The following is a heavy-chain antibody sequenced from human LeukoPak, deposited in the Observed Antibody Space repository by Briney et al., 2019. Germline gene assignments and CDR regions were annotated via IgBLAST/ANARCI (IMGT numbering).Heavy chain of an antibody. D-gene: IGHD3-3*01. V-gene: IGHV3-48*01. CDR3: ARWGMNYDFWSGIRGYNFDY. Sequence: PGGSLRLSCAASGFTFSSYSMNWVRQAPGKGLEWVSYISSSSSTIYYADSVKGRFTISRDNAKNSLYLQMNSLRAEDTAVYYCARWGMNYDFWSGIRGYNFDYWGQGTLVTVSS. CDR2: ISSSSSTI. J-gene: IGHJ4*02. CDR1: GFTFSSYS.